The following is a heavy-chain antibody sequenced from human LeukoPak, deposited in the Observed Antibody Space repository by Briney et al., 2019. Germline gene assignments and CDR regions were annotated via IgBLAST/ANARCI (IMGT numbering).Heavy chain of an antibody. CDR1: VGSISWGGYY. J-gene: IGHJ6*01. CDR2: IYYCGCT. Sequence: SQALSLTRIVSVGSISWGGYYWRWIRQSRGEGLEWIGYIYYCGCTYYNPSLKSRVPVSEGTSKNQFSLKLSYVTAADTAVYYCAREKRYYSSMDVWGEGTTVTVSS. V-gene: IGHV4-31*03. CDR3: AREKRYYSSMDV.